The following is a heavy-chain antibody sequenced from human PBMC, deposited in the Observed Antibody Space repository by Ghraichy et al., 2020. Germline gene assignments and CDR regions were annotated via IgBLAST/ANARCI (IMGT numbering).Heavy chain of an antibody. J-gene: IGHJ6*02. Sequence: ESLNIYCTVSGGSVSSGSYYWRWIRQPPGKGLEWIGYNYYSGSTNYNPSLKSRVTISVDTSKNQFPLKLNSVTSADTAVDYCARDLATNAYYSYYGMDVWGQGTTVTVSS. CDR1: GGSVSSGSYY. CDR2: NYYSGST. V-gene: IGHV4-61*01. CDR3: ARDLATNAYYSYYGMDV. D-gene: IGHD5-12*01.